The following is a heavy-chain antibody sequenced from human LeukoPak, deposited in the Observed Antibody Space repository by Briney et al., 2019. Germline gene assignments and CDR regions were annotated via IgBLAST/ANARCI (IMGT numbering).Heavy chain of an antibody. Sequence: GGSLRLSCVASGFAVGRDYMSWVRQAPGKGLECVSLIYSGGAIRYADSVKGRFTISRDSSKNTLFLQMNDLTVEDTARYYCARRPGNWGQGILVTVSS. CDR3: ARRPGN. CDR1: GFAVGRDY. CDR2: IYSGGAI. J-gene: IGHJ4*02. V-gene: IGHV3-53*01. D-gene: IGHD1-14*01.